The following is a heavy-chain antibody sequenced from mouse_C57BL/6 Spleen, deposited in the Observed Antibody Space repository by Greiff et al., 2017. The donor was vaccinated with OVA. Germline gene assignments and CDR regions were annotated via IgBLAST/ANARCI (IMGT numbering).Heavy chain of an antibody. V-gene: IGHV1-80*01. CDR1: GYAFSSYW. D-gene: IGHD1-1*01. CDR3: ARQVHYYGSSYEYFDV. Sequence: QVQLQQSGAELVKPGASVKISCKASGYAFSSYWMNWVKQRPGKGLEWIGQIYPGDGDTNYNGKFKGKATLTADKSSSTAYMQLSSLTSEESAVYFCARQVHYYGSSYEYFDVWGTGTTVTVSS. CDR2: IYPGDGDT. J-gene: IGHJ1*03.